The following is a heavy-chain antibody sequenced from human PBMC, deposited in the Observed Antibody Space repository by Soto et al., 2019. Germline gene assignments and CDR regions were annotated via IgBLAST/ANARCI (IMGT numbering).Heavy chain of an antibody. V-gene: IGHV1-2*04. D-gene: IGHD4-17*01. CDR3: APWVDYGDFEGFAS. Sequence: QEPLLQSGAEVKKPGASVKVSCKTSGYSFTDYKLHWVRQAPGQGLEWMGWVNPNGGGSNSAQKFQGSGPMTWDTALTTASLGQPRLSPKDTATYFCAPWVDYGDFEGFASWAQGASVTVSS. J-gene: IGHJ4*02. CDR1: GYSFTDYK. CDR2: VNPNGGGS.